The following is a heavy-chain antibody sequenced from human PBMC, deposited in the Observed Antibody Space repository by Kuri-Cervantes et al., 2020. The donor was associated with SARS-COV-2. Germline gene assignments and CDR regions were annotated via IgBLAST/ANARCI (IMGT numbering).Heavy chain of an antibody. J-gene: IGHJ4*02. Sequence: SETLSLTCAVYGGSFSNFYWSWIRQPPGKGLEWIGEINHSGSANYNPSLKSRVTISVDKYKNQLPLKLSSVTAADTAVDYCASIAARPFFDYWGQGTLVTVSS. D-gene: IGHD6-6*01. CDR2: INHSGSA. V-gene: IGHV4-34*01. CDR3: ASIAARPFFDY. CDR1: GGSFSNFY.